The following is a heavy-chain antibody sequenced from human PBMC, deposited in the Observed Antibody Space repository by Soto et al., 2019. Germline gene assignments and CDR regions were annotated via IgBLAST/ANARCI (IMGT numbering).Heavy chain of an antibody. V-gene: IGHV3-9*01. J-gene: IGHJ5*02. CDR2: ISWNSGSI. CDR3: AKAYDFWGGYFWFDP. CDR1: GFTFDDYA. Sequence: GGSLRLSYAASGFTFDDYAMHWVLQAPGKGLEWVSGISWNSGSIGYADSVKGRFTISRDNAKNSLYLQMNSLRAEDTALYYCAKAYDFWGGYFWFDPWGQGTLVTVSS. D-gene: IGHD3-3*01.